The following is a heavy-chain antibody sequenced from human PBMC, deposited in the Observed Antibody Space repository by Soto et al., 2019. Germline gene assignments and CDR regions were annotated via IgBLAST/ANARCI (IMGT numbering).Heavy chain of an antibody. Sequence: KISGKGCGYKFTTYCAGWVSKMNGKGLEWMGIIYPGDSDTRYSPSFQGQVTITADKSISTAYLQWSSLKASDTAMYYCARHSKQSTELDYAPFLDVWGKGTTVTVSS. J-gene: IGHJ6*04. CDR3: ARHSKQSTELDYAPFLDV. CDR2: IYPGDSDT. D-gene: IGHD3-16*01. V-gene: IGHV5-51*01. CDR1: GYKFTTYC.